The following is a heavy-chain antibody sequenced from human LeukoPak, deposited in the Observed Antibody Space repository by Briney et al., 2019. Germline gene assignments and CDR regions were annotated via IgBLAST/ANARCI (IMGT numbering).Heavy chain of an antibody. CDR3: ARDTGYSSGWYVTYFDY. D-gene: IGHD6-19*01. CDR2: IYYSGST. CDR1: GGSFSGYY. Sequence: SETLSLTCAVYGGSFSGYYWSWIRQPPGKGLEWIGSIYYSGSTYYNPSLKSRVAISVDTSKNQLSLKLSSVTAADTAVYYCARDTGYSSGWYVTYFDYWGQGTLVTVSS. J-gene: IGHJ4*02. V-gene: IGHV4-34*01.